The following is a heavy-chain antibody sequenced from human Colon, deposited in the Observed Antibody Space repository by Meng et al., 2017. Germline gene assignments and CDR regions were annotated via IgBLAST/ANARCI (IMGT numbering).Heavy chain of an antibody. Sequence: EVQLVESGGGLLQPGGSLRLSCAASGFTFIIYSMSWARQAQGKGLEWVSSVSSNSYYIYYADSVEGRFTISRDNAKNSLYLQMNSLRAEDTAVYYCARAEYGDLDFDHWGQGTLVTVSS. J-gene: IGHJ4*02. V-gene: IGHV3-21*06. CDR2: VSSNSYYI. CDR1: GFTFIIYS. CDR3: ARAEYGDLDFDH. D-gene: IGHD4-17*01.